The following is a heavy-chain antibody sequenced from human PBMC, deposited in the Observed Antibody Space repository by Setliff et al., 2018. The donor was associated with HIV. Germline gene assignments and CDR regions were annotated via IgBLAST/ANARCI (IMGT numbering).Heavy chain of an antibody. J-gene: IGHJ4*02. D-gene: IGHD1-1*01. V-gene: IGHV1-24*01. CDR3: ASHRRVGTTVLFPY. CDR2: FDPEHDKT. CDR1: GYTLTDLS. Sequence: ASVKVSCKVSGYTLTDLSIHWVRQAPGKGLEWMGGFDPEHDKTIYAQKFQGRVTMTEDTSTDTAYMQLNSLRSEDTAVYFCASHRRVGTTVLFPYWGQGTLVTVSS.